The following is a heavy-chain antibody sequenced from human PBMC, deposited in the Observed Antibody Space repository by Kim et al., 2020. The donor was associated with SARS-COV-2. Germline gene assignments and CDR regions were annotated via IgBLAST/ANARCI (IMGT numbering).Heavy chain of an antibody. J-gene: IGHJ6*02. CDR2: IDMGGSAT. CDR1: GFSFSSNL. Sequence: GGSLRLSCAASGFSFSSNLMHWVRQVPGKGLVWVSRIDMGGSATYYADSVKGRFTISRDNARNTLYLQMNSLRPEDTAVYHCAVNPVDGLDVWGQGTTVT. CDR3: AVNPVDGLDV. V-gene: IGHV3-74*01.